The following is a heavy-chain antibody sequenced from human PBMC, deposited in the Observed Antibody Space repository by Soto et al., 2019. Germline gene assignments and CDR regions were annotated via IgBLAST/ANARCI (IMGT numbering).Heavy chain of an antibody. CDR2: IIPIFGTA. D-gene: IGHD2-15*01. CDR1: GGTFSSYA. Sequence: SVKVSCKASGGTFSSYAISWVRQAPGQGLEWMGGIIPIFGTANYAQKFQGRVTITADKSTSTAYMELSSLRSEDTAVYYCARNGYCSGGSCYYTAYYYGMDVWGQGTTVTVSS. V-gene: IGHV1-69*06. J-gene: IGHJ6*02. CDR3: ARNGYCSGGSCYYTAYYYGMDV.